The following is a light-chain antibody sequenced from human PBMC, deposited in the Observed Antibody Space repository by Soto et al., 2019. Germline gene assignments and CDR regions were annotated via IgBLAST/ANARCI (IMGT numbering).Light chain of an antibody. Sequence: DIQMTHSPSTLSASVGDRVTITCRASQSVSSWLAWFQQKPGKAPNVLIYMASTLKSGVPSRFSGSGFGTEFTLTISGLQPDDFATYYCQHYSNSSPWTFGQGTKVEIK. V-gene: IGKV1-5*03. J-gene: IGKJ1*01. CDR3: QHYSNSSPWT. CDR2: MAS. CDR1: QSVSSW.